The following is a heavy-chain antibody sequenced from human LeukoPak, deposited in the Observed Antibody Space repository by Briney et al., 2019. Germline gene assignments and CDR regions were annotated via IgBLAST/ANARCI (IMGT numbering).Heavy chain of an antibody. Sequence: GRSLRLSCAASGFTFSSYVMHWVRQAPGKGLEWVAVISYDGSNKYYADSVKGRFTISRDNSKNTLYLQVNSLRAEDTAVYYCARTLVVVKYYGMDVWGQGTTVTVSS. D-gene: IGHD3-22*01. CDR3: ARTLVVVKYYGMDV. CDR1: GFTFSSYV. J-gene: IGHJ6*02. V-gene: IGHV3-30-3*01. CDR2: ISYDGSNK.